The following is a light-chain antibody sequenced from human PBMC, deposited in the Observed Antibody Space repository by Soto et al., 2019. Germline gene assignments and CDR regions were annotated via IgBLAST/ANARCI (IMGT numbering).Light chain of an antibody. CDR1: QSGSSTY. CDR2: GAS. CDR3: QQRSNWPALT. Sequence: EIVLTQSPGTLSLSPGERATLSCRASQSGSSTYLAWYQQKPGQAPRLLIYGASSRATGIPDRFSGSGSGTDFTLTISRLEPEDFAIYYCQQRSNWPALTFGGGTKVDIK. J-gene: IGKJ4*01. V-gene: IGKV3D-20*02.